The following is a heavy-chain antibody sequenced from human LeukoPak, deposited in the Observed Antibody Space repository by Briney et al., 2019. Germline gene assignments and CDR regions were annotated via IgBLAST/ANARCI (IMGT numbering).Heavy chain of an antibody. Sequence: PGGTLRLSCAASGFIFSSYEMNWVRQAPGKGLEWISYISSSGTTIYYADSVKGRFTISRDNAKNSLYLQMNSLRAEDTAVYYCARSWLDYYDSSGYADYWGQGTLVTVSS. CDR1: GFIFSSYE. D-gene: IGHD3-22*01. J-gene: IGHJ4*02. CDR3: ARSWLDYYDSSGYADY. CDR2: ISSSGTTI. V-gene: IGHV3-48*03.